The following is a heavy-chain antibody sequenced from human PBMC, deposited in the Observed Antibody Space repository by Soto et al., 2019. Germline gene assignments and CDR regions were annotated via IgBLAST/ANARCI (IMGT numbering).Heavy chain of an antibody. J-gene: IGHJ4*01. CDR1: GLSFKNAW. V-gene: IGHV3-15*07. CDR3: TGLWFGEIYNY. D-gene: IGHD3-10*01. CDR2: IKNKNDGGTT. Sequence: EVELVESGGGLVKPGGSLTLSCAASGLSFKNAWTNWVRQAPGKGLEWVGRIKNKNDGGTTDYAAVVKGRFTISRDASENTLYLHMNGLKTEDTGVYFCTGLWFGEIYNYWGQGSLVTVSS.